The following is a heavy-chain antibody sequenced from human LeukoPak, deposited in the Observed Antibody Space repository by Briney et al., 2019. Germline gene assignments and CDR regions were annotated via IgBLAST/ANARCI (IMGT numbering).Heavy chain of an antibody. V-gene: IGHV3-23*01. CDR2: VSETGGDV. D-gene: IGHD1-26*01. CDR3: AKQDSGTKDY. CDR1: GFTFSNYP. Sequence: GRSPRLSCAASGFTFSNYPLSWVRQAPGKGLEWVSSVSETGGDVFYADSVKGRFTVSRDNSKKTLYLQMNSLRGEDTAVYYCAKQDSGTKDYWGQGTQVTVSS. J-gene: IGHJ4*02.